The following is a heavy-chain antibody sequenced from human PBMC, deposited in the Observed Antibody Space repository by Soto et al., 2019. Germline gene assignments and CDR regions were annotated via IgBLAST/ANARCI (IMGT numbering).Heavy chain of an antibody. Sequence: QLLESGGGLVQPGGSLRLSCAASGFTFRTYAMSWVRQAPGKGLEWVSGISKTGGSTYFADSVKGRFTISRDNSRNTLSLQMNSLRAGDTAVYYCAKDNGPPGTRDWYFDLWGRGTQVTVSS. D-gene: IGHD2-8*01. V-gene: IGHV3-23*01. CDR1: GFTFRTYA. J-gene: IGHJ2*01. CDR3: AKDNGPPGTRDWYFDL. CDR2: ISKTGGST.